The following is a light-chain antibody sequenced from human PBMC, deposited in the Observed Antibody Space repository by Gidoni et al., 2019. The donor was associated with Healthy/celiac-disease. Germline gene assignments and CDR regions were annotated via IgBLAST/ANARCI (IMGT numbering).Light chain of an antibody. CDR2: DDS. V-gene: IGLV3-21*02. J-gene: IGLJ2*01. Sequence: SYVLTQPPSVSVAPGQTARITCGGNNIGSKSVHWYQQKPGQAPVLVVYDDSDRPSGIPERFGSNSGNTATLTISRVEAGDEADYYCQVWDSSSFVVFGGGTKLTVL. CDR3: QVWDSSSFVV. CDR1: NIGSKS.